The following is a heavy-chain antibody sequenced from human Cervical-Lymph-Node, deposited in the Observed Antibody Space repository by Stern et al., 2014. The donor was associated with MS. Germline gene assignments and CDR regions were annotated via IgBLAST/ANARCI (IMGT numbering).Heavy chain of an antibody. J-gene: IGHJ6*02. V-gene: IGHV1-69*01. CDR1: GGTFSSYA. D-gene: IGHD4-23*01. CDR3: ARAKAVVARYGMDV. Sequence: VQLVESGAEVKQPGSSVRVSCKASGGTFSSYAIVWVRQAPGQGLEWMGGIIPIFGSATYVQKFQGRLTITADESTTTAYMELTSLRSEDTAVYYCARAKAVVARYGMDVWGQGTTVTVSS. CDR2: IIPIFGSA.